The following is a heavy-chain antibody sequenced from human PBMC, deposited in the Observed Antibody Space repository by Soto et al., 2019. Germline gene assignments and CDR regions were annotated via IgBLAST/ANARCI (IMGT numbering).Heavy chain of an antibody. D-gene: IGHD2-2*01. V-gene: IGHV4-4*07. J-gene: IGHJ4*02. Sequence: SETLSLTCTVSGGSMIAYYWNWMRQPPGKGRRWIGRIYTSGSTNYNPSLKSRVTMSVDTSKNQFSLKLSSVTAAETAVYYCARACSSTSCYDVFDSWGQGTLVTVSS. CDR2: IYTSGST. CDR3: ARACSSTSCYDVFDS. CDR1: GGSMIAYY.